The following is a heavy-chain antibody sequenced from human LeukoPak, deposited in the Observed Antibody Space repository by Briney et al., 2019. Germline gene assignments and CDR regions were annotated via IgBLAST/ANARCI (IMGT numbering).Heavy chain of an antibody. V-gene: IGHV1-18*01. D-gene: IGHD3-16*01. CDR3: ARDPGSYGDAFDI. CDR2: ISAYSGDT. CDR1: GYTFTNYG. J-gene: IGHJ3*02. Sequence: GASVKVSCKAPGYTFTNYGISWVRQAPGQGLEWMGWISAYSGDTNYAQKFQGRVTMTRDTSTSTAYMELRSLRSDDTAVYYCARDPGSYGDAFDIWGQGTMVTVSA.